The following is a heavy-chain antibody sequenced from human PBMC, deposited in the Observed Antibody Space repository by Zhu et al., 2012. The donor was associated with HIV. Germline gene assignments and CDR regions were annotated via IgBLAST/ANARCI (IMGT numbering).Heavy chain of an antibody. D-gene: IGHD1-1*01. J-gene: IGHJ3*02. CDR3: ARPSYNSPGAGAFDI. CDR1: GGSFTSNY. Sequence: QVRLEQWGAGLLKPSETLSLTCAVYGGSFTSNYWSWIRQPPGKGLEWIGEIYHSGGTIYNPSLKSRVTISIDTYKNQFSLTLSSVTAADTAVYYCARPSYNSPGAGAFDIWGQGTVITVSS. V-gene: IGHV4-34*01. CDR2: IYHSGGT.